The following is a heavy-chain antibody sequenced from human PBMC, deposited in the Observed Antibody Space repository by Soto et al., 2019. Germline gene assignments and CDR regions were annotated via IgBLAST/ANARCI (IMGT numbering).Heavy chain of an antibody. J-gene: IGHJ5*02. D-gene: IGHD2-15*01. V-gene: IGHV1-18*04. Sequence: QVQLVQSGAEVKKPGASVKVSCKASGYTFTSYGISWVRQAPGQGLEWMGWISPYNGATNYAQKIQGGATMTTEPPTSTAYMDLRSRRSDDTAGNYGAKNHRGCGSRTNWFAPWGQGTLVT. CDR3: AKNHRGCGSRTNWFAP. CDR1: GYTFTSYG. CDR2: ISPYNGAT.